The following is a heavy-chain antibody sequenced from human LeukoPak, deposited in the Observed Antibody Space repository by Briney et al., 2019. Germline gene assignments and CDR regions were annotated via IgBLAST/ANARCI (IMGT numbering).Heavy chain of an antibody. CDR1: GGSFSGYY. Sequence: ETLSLTCAVYGGSFSGYYWSWVRQAPGKGLEWVSYISSSSSTIYYADSVKGRFTISRDNAKNSLYLQMNSLRAEDTAVYYCARDRGYDFGHPFDYWGQGTLVTVSS. J-gene: IGHJ4*02. CDR3: ARDRGYDFGHPFDY. CDR2: ISSSSSTI. D-gene: IGHD5-18*01. V-gene: IGHV3-48*01.